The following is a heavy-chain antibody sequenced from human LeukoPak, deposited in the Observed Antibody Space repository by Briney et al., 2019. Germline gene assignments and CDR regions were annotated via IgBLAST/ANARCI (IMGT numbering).Heavy chain of an antibody. V-gene: IGHV3-23*01. CDR1: GFTFSSYG. Sequence: QSGGSLRLSCAASGFTFSSYGMSWVRQAPGKGLEWVSAISGSGGSTYYADSVKGRFTISRDNSKNTLYLQMNSLRAGDTAIYYCAKDRRLASFDYWGQGTLVTVSS. D-gene: IGHD6-25*01. CDR2: ISGSGGST. J-gene: IGHJ4*02. CDR3: AKDRRLASFDY.